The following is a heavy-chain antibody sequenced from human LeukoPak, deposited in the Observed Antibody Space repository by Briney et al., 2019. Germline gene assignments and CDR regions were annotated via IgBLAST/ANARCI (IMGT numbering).Heavy chain of an antibody. CDR2: IIPMFGTA. CDR3: ALGSRGVMTDWFDP. V-gene: IGHV1-69*01. CDR1: GGTFNNYA. Sequence: SVKVSCKASGGTFNNYAVSWVRQAPGQGLEWIGGIIPMFGTANYAQKYQGRVTITADESTSTAHIELSSLRSEDTAMYYCALGSRGVMTDWFDPWGQGTLVTVSS. D-gene: IGHD3-10*01. J-gene: IGHJ5*02.